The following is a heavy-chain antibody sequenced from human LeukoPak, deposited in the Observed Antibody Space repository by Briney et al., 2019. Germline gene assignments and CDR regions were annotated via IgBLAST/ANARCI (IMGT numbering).Heavy chain of an antibody. Sequence: GGSLRLSCAASGFTFSNYGIHWVRQAPGKGLEWVAFIRNDGSNKYYADSVKGRFTISRDNSKNTLYLQMNNLRAEDTAVYYCAKDRGDISFDYWGQGTLVTVSS. CDR2: IRNDGSNK. V-gene: IGHV3-30*02. CDR3: AKDRGDISFDY. CDR1: GFTFSNYG. D-gene: IGHD2-21*02. J-gene: IGHJ4*02.